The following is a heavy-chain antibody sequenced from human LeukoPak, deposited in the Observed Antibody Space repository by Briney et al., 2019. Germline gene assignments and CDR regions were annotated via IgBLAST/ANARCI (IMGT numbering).Heavy chain of an antibody. J-gene: IGHJ4*02. Sequence: ASVKVSCKASGYTFTGYYMHWVRQAPGQGLEWMGRINPNSGGTNYAQKFQGRVTMTGDTSISTAYMELSRLRSDDTAVYYCATFDLSGDIPFDYWGQGTLVTVSS. CDR3: ATFDLSGDIPFDY. CDR1: GYTFTGYY. V-gene: IGHV1-2*06. D-gene: IGHD7-27*01. CDR2: INPNSGGT.